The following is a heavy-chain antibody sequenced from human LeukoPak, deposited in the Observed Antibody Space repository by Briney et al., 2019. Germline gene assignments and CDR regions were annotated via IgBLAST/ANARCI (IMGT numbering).Heavy chain of an antibody. D-gene: IGHD2-21*02. CDR3: ARDDALTAMWEFDS. CDR1: GYTFTAYI. V-gene: IGHV1-2*02. CDR2: INSKSGGT. Sequence: ASVTVSCKASGYTFTAYIMHWVRQAPGQGLEYMGWINSKSGGTNYAQKFGGRVTMTRDTSINTAYMELSRLGFDDTAVYYCARDDALTAMWEFDSWGQGTLVTVSS. J-gene: IGHJ4*02.